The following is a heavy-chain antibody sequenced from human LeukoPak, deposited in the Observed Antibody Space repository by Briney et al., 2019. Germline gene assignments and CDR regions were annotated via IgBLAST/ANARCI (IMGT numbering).Heavy chain of an antibody. J-gene: IGHJ4*02. D-gene: IGHD5-12*01. CDR1: GFTFSSYS. V-gene: IGHV3-72*01. CDR3: ARARIGFSGYDDFDY. CDR2: TRNKANSYTT. Sequence: GGSLRLSCAASGFTFSSYSMNWVRQAPGKGLEWVGRTRNKANSYTTEYAASVEGRFTISRDDSKNSLYLQMNSLKTEDTAVYYCARARIGFSGYDDFDYWGQGTLVTVSS.